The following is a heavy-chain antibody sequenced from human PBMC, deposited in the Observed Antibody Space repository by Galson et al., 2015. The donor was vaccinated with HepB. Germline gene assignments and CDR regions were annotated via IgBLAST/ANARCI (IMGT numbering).Heavy chain of an antibody. CDR3: ARIPSRLGYCSRTSCYEADGYYGMDV. Sequence: SVKVSCKASGYTFTTYAMNWVRQAPGQGLEWMGWINTNTGNPTYAQGFTGRFVFSLDTSVSTAYLQIRSLKAGDTAVYYCARIPSRLGYCSRTSCYEADGYYGMDVWGQGTTVTVSS. CDR1: GYTFTTYA. CDR2: INTNTGNP. V-gene: IGHV7-4-1*01. J-gene: IGHJ6*02. D-gene: IGHD2-2*01.